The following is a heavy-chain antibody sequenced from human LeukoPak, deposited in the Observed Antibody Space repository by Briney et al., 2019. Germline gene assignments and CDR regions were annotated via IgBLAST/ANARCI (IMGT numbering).Heavy chain of an antibody. CDR1: GFTLSSYA. D-gene: IGHD3-10*01. CDR3: AKSASGGSGSYSSWFDP. Sequence: GGSLRLSCAASGFTLSSYAMSWVRQAPGKGLEWVSAISGSGGSTYYADSVKGRFTISRDNSKNTLYLQMNSLRAEDTAVYYCAKSASGGSGSYSSWFDPWGQGTLVTVSS. V-gene: IGHV3-23*01. CDR2: ISGSGGST. J-gene: IGHJ5*02.